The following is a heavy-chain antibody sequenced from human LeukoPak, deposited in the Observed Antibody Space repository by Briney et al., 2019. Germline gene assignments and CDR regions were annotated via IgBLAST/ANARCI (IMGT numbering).Heavy chain of an antibody. V-gene: IGHV3-21*01. D-gene: IGHD3-22*01. CDR3: ARVGRYYDSSGYYGSLYYYGMDV. CDR2: ISSSSSYI. Sequence: PGGSLRLSCAASGFTFSSYSMDWVRRAPGEGLEWVSSISSSSSYIYYADSVKGRFTIPRDNAKNSLYLQMNSLRAEDTAVYYCARVGRYYDSSGYYGSLYYYGMDVWGQGTTVSVS. CDR1: GFTFSSYS. J-gene: IGHJ6*02.